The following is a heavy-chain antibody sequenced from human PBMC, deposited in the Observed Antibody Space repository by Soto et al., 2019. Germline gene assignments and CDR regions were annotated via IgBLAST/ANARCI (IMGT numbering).Heavy chain of an antibody. J-gene: IGHJ4*02. CDR2: ISSTGTYT. CDR3: ARARDTYGHGFFDY. V-gene: IGHV3-11*05. D-gene: IGHD5-18*01. Sequence: QVQLVESGGGLVKPGGSLRLSCAASGFTCSDFYMTWIRQAPGKGREWVSHISSTGTYTNYADSVKGRFTVSRDSANNSLYLEMNSLRAEDTAVYFCARARDTYGHGFFDYWGQGTLVTVSS. CDR1: GFTCSDFY.